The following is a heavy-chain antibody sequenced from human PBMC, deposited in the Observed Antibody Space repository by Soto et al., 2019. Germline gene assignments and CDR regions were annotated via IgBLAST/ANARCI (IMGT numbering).Heavy chain of an antibody. V-gene: IGHV1-8*01. CDR2: MNPNSGNT. J-gene: IGHJ5*02. D-gene: IGHD3-9*01. CDR1: GYTFTSYD. CDR3: ARGVYYDIGFDP. Sequence: ASVKVSCKASGYTFTSYDINWVRQATGQRLEWMGWMNPNSGNTGYAQKFQGRVTMTRNTSISTAYMELSSLRSEDTAVYYCARGVYYDIGFDPWGQETLVTVSS.